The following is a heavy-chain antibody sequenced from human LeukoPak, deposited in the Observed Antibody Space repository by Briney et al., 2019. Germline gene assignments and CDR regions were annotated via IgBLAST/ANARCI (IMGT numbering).Heavy chain of an antibody. Sequence: GRSLRLSCAASGFIFSTYGMHWVRQAPGKGLEWVAVTSYDGSKKYCADSVKGRFTISRDNSKNTLYLQMNSLRAEDTAVYYCAKGGQWLPIDYWGQGSLVTVSS. CDR1: GFIFSTYG. CDR3: AKGGQWLPIDY. J-gene: IGHJ4*02. D-gene: IGHD6-19*01. V-gene: IGHV3-30*18. CDR2: TSYDGSKK.